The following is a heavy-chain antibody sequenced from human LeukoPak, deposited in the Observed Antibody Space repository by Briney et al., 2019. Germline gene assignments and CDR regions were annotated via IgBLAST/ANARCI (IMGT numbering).Heavy chain of an antibody. CDR1: GYTFTSYG. D-gene: IGHD2-2*02. Sequence: ASVKVSCKASGYTFTSYGISWVRQAPGQRLEWMGWINAGNGNTKYSQKFQGRVTITRDTSASTAYMELSSLRSEDTAVYYCARDPLGYCSSTSCHRWFDPWGQGTLVTVSS. J-gene: IGHJ5*02. V-gene: IGHV1-3*01. CDR3: ARDPLGYCSSTSCHRWFDP. CDR2: INAGNGNT.